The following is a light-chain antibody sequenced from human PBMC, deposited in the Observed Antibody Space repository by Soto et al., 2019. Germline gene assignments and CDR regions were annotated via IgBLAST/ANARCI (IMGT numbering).Light chain of an antibody. V-gene: IGKV1-6*01. CDR3: LQDYNYPRT. CDR1: QSISSW. J-gene: IGKJ1*01. Sequence: IPMTQSPSTLSASLGDRVTIPCPASQSISSWLAWHQQKPGIAPKLLIYAASTLQSGVPSRFSGSASGTDFTLTISSLQPEDFATYYCLQDYNYPRTFGHGTKVDIK. CDR2: AAS.